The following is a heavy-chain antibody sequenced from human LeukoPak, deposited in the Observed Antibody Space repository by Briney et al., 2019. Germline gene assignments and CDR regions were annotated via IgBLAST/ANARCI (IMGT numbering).Heavy chain of an antibody. Sequence: GGSLRLSCAASGFTFSNAWMSWVRQAPGKGLEWVGRIKGKTDGGTTDYAAPVKGRFTISRDDSKNTLYLQMNSLNTEDTAVYYCTTLITYYYGSGRDYWGQGTLVTVSS. D-gene: IGHD3-10*01. V-gene: IGHV3-15*01. CDR2: IKGKTDGGTT. J-gene: IGHJ4*02. CDR3: TTLITYYYGSGRDY. CDR1: GFTFSNAW.